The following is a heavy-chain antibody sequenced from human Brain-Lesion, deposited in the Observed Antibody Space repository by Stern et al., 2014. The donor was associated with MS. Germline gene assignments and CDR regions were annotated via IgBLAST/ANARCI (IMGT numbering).Heavy chain of an antibody. CDR2: INHSGRI. CDR1: GGSFSGYY. CDR3: ARDVGGAFDY. V-gene: IGHV4-34*01. Sequence: QMQLVQWGAGLLKPSETLSLTCGVYGGSFSGYYWTWIRQPPGKGLEWIGEINHSGRINYSPSLESRVTMSVDTSKHQLSLRLSSATAADTAVYYCARDVGGAFDYWGQGTLVTVSS. D-gene: IGHD2-21*01. J-gene: IGHJ4*02.